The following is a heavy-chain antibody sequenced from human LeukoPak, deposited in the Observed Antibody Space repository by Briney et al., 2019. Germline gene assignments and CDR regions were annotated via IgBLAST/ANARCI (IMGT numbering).Heavy chain of an antibody. CDR1: GFTFTNYA. CDR2: ISSSSSYI. J-gene: IGHJ4*02. D-gene: IGHD6-19*01. V-gene: IGHV3-21*01. CDR3: ARESSVGDSSGWIDY. Sequence: GGSLRPSCAASGFTFTNYAMSWVRQAPGKGLEWVSSISSSSSYIYYADSVKGRFTISRDNAKNSLYLQMNSLRAEDTAVYYCARESSVGDSSGWIDYWGQGTLVTVSS.